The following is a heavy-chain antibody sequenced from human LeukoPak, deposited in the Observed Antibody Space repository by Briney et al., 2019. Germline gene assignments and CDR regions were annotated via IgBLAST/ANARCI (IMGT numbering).Heavy chain of an antibody. D-gene: IGHD6-13*01. CDR3: ATLIAAAGSFDY. Sequence: SETLSLTCTVSGGSISSSSYYWGWIRQPPGKGLEWIGSIYYSGSTYYNPSLKSRVTISVDTSKNQFSLKLSSVTAADTAVYYCATLIAAAGSFDYWGQGTPVTVSS. V-gene: IGHV4-39*01. CDR2: IYYSGST. J-gene: IGHJ4*02. CDR1: GGSISSSSYY.